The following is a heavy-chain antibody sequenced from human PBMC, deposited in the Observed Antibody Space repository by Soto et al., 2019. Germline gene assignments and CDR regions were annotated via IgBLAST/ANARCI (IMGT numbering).Heavy chain of an antibody. Sequence: SETLSLTCPVSGGSISSGDYYWSWIRQPPGKGLEWIGYIYSSGTTYYNPSLKSRVTISVDTSKNQFSLKLTSVTAADTAVYYCATTFGYNSGWYRFDYWGQGTLVTVSS. J-gene: IGHJ4*02. D-gene: IGHD6-19*01. CDR1: GGSISSGDYY. V-gene: IGHV4-30-4*01. CDR3: ATTFGYNSGWYRFDY. CDR2: IYSSGTT.